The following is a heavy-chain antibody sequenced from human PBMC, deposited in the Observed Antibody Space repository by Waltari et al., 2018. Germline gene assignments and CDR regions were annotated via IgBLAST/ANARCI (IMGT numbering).Heavy chain of an antibody. J-gene: IGHJ1*01. CDR3: AKDTSDFWSGYYYFQH. Sequence: EVQLLASGGGLVQPGGSLRLSYAASGFTFSSYAMSWVRQALGKGLEWVSAISGSGGSTYYADSVKGRFTISRDNSKNTLYLQMNSLRAEDTAVYYCAKDTSDFWSGYYYFQHWGQGTLVTVSS. D-gene: IGHD3-3*01. CDR1: GFTFSSYA. CDR2: ISGSGGST. V-gene: IGHV3-23*01.